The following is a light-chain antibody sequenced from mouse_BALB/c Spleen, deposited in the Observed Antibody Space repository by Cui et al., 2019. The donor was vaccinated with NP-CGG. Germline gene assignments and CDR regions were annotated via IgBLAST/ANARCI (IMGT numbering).Light chain of an antibody. CDR1: TGAVSTSNY. V-gene: IGLV1*01. Sequence: QAVVTQESALTTSPGETVPLTCRSSTGAVSTSNYANWVQEKPDHLFTGLIGGTNNRAPGVPARFSGSLIGDKAALTITRAQTEDEAIYFCALWYSNHWVFGGGTKLTVL. CDR3: ALWYSNHWV. CDR2: GTN. J-gene: IGLJ1*01.